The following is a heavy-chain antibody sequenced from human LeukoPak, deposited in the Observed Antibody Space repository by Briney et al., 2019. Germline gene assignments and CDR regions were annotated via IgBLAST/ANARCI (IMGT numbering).Heavy chain of an antibody. V-gene: IGHV3-30*02. CDR2: IRYDGNNK. J-gene: IGHJ5*02. CDR1: GFTFSFCA. CDR3: TKGNDYGANTRLPKYNWFDP. D-gene: IGHD4-23*01. Sequence: GGSLRLSCAASGFTFSFCAMHWVRQAPGKGLEWVAFIRYDGNNKNYADSVKGRFTISRDNSRDTLYLQMNSLRAEDTAVYYCTKGNDYGANTRLPKYNWFDPWGQGTLVTVSS.